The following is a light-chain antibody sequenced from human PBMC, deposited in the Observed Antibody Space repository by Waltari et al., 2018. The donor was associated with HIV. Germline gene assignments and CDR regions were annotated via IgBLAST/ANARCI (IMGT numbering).Light chain of an antibody. CDR3: QQYYSSPPYT. CDR2: WAS. J-gene: IGKJ2*01. V-gene: IGKV4-1*01. Sequence: DIVMTQSPDSLAVSLGERATISCKSSQSILNNSNNKNYLVWYQQKPGQPPKLLIYWASTRDSGVPDRFSGSGSGTDFTLTINSLQAEDVAVYYCQQYYSSPPYTFGQGTKLEIK. CDR1: QSILNNSNNKNY.